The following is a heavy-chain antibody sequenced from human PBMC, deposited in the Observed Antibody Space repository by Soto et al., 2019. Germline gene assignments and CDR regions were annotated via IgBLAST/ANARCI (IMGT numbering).Heavy chain of an antibody. Sequence: QVQLVESGGGVVQPGRSLRLSCAASGFTYSTFGMHWVRQAPGKGLEWVAVIAADGLAQYYADSVKGRFTITRDNSENTLFLQMNNLGAEDTAVYYCAKEFFSPQAYWFFDLWGRRTLVTVSS. CDR3: AKEFFSPQAYWFFDL. CDR1: GFTYSTFG. V-gene: IGHV3-30*18. D-gene: IGHD3-3*01. CDR2: IAADGLAQ. J-gene: IGHJ2*01.